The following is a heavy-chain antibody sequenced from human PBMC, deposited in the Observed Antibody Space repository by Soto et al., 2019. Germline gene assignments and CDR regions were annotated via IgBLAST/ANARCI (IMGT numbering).Heavy chain of an antibody. J-gene: IGHJ5*02. D-gene: IGHD6-19*01. V-gene: IGHV3-30-3*01. CDR2: ISYDGSNK. CDR3: ARDPGSGWYRFDP. CDR1: GFTFSSYA. Sequence: GGSLRLSCAASGFTFSSYAMHWVRQAPGKGLEWVAVISYDGSNKYYADSVKGRFTISRDNSKNTLYLQMNSLRAEDTAVYYCARDPGSGWYRFDPWGQGTLVTVSS.